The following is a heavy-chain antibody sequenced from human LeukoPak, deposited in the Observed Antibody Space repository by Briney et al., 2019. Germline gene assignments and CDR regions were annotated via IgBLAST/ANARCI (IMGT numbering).Heavy chain of an antibody. V-gene: IGHV5-51*01. J-gene: IGHJ5*02. D-gene: IGHD7-27*01. Sequence: GESLKISCKGSGYSFTSYWIGWVRQMPGKGLEWMGIIYPGDSDTRYSPSFQGQVTISADKSIHTAYLHWSSLKASDSAMYYCARHALGNWFDPWGQGTLVTVSS. CDR2: IYPGDSDT. CDR1: GYSFTSYW. CDR3: ARHALGNWFDP.